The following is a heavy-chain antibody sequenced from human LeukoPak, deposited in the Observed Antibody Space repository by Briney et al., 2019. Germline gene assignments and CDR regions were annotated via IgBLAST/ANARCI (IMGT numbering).Heavy chain of an antibody. Sequence: ASVKVSCKASGYIFTNYGITWVRRAPGQGLEWMGWINPNSGGTNYAQKFQGRVTMTRDTSISTAYMELSRLRSDDTAVYYCARDYRYDFWSGSEGYWGQGTLVTVSS. CDR2: INPNSGGT. V-gene: IGHV1-2*02. D-gene: IGHD3-3*01. CDR3: ARDYRYDFWSGSEGY. J-gene: IGHJ4*02. CDR1: GYIFTNYG.